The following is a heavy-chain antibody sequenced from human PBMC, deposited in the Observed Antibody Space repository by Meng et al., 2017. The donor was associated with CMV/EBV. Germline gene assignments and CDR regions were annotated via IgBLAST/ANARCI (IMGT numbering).Heavy chain of an antibody. Sequence: GESLKISCAASGFTFSSYGMSWVRQAPGKGLEWVSGINWNGGSTGYADSVKGRFTISRDNAKNSLYLQMNSLRAEDTALYYCARAWGGGELEPQGEWGQGTLVTVS. V-gene: IGHV3-20*04. CDR1: GFTFSSYG. CDR3: ARAWGGGELEPQGE. CDR2: INWNGGST. D-gene: IGHD1-1*01. J-gene: IGHJ4*02.